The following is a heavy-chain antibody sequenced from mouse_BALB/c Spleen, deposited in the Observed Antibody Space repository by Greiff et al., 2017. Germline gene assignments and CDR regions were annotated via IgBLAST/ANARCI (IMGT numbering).Heavy chain of an antibody. D-gene: IGHD2-3*01. V-gene: IGHV3-5*02. CDR3: ARDRGFYDGYLFAY. J-gene: IGHJ3*01. CDR2: IYYSGTI. Sequence: VQLKESGPGLVKPSQTVSLTCTVTGISITTGNYRWSWIRQFPGNKLEWIGYIYYSGTITYNPSLTSRTTITRDTSKNQFFLEMNSLTAEDTATYYCARDRGFYDGYLFAYWGQGTLVTVSA. CDR1: GISITTGNYR.